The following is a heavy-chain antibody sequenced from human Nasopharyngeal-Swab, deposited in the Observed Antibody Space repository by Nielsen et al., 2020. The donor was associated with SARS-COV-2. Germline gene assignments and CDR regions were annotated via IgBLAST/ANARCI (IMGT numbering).Heavy chain of an antibody. D-gene: IGHD6-19*01. CDR2: IIPIFGTA. CDR1: GGTFSSYA. Sequence: SVKVSCKASGGTFSSYAISWVRQAPGQGLEWMGGIIPIFGTANYAQKFQGRVTITADKSTSTAYMELGSLRSEDTAVYYCARVGIAVAGTDYYYMDVWGKGTTVTVSS. CDR3: ARVGIAVAGTDYYYMDV. J-gene: IGHJ6*03. V-gene: IGHV1-69*06.